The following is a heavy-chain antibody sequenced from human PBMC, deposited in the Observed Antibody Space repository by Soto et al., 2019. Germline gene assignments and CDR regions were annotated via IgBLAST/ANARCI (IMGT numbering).Heavy chain of an antibody. CDR3: ARGSMVRGVIKGGYYYYGMDV. CDR2: ISSSGSTL. Sequence: PGGSLRLSCAASGFTFSEYYMSWIRQAPGRGLEWLSYISSSGSTLYYADSVKGRLTISRDNAKNSLYLQMNSLRVEDTAVYYCARGSMVRGVIKGGYYYYGMDVWGQGTPVTVSS. CDR1: GFTFSEYY. J-gene: IGHJ6*02. V-gene: IGHV3-11*01. D-gene: IGHD3-10*01.